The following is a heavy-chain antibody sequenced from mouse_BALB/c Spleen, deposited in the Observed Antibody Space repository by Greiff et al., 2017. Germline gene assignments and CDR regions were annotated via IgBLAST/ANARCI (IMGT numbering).Heavy chain of an antibody. CDR2: IHYSGST. CDR3: ARGEDAMDY. CDR1: GYSITSCYS. J-gene: IGHJ4*01. V-gene: IGHV3-1*02. Sequence: EVKLMESGPDLVKPSQSLSLTCTVTGYSITSCYSWHWLRQLAGNKLEWMGFIHYSGSTYYNPSLKSRISITRDTSKNQFFLQLNSVTTEDTATYDCARGEDAMDYWGQGTSVTVSS. D-gene: IGHD2-13*01.